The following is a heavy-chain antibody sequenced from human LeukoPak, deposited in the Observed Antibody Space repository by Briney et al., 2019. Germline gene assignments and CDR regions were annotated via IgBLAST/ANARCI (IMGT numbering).Heavy chain of an antibody. V-gene: IGHV3-33*01. CDR3: ARDYGSGSYLYGY. Sequence: PGRSLRLSCAASGFTFGSYGMHWVRQAPGKGLEWVAVIWYDGSNKYYADSVKGRFTISRDNSKNTLYLQMNSLRAEDTAVYYCARDYGSGSYLYGYWGQGTLVTVSS. CDR2: IWYDGSNK. CDR1: GFTFGSYG. D-gene: IGHD3-10*01. J-gene: IGHJ4*02.